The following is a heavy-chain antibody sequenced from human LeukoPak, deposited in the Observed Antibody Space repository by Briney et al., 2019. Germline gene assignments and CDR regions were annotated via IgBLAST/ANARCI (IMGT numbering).Heavy chain of an antibody. CDR2: RRNTRNGYTT. CDR1: GLIFSDHY. V-gene: IGHV3-72*01. D-gene: IGHD3-10*01. J-gene: IGHJ4*02. Sequence: GGSLRLSCAASGLIFSDHYMDWVSQAPGKGLEWVGRRRNTRNGYTTEYAASEKGRFTAPRDESENSLYLQMSSLTTEDTAVYYCVKYPGDGVDFDFWGQGTLVTVSS. CDR3: VKYPGDGVDFDF.